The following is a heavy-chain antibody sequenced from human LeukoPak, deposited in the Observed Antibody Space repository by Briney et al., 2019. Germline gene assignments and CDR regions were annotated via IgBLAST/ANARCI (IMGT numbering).Heavy chain of an antibody. Sequence: GASVKVSCKASGYTFTSYGINWVRQAPGQRLEWMGWINAGNGNTKYSQKFQGRVTITRDTSASTAYMELSSLRSEDTAVYYCARGGPAANDYWGQGTLVTVSS. V-gene: IGHV1-3*01. J-gene: IGHJ4*02. D-gene: IGHD2-2*01. CDR3: ARGGPAANDY. CDR2: INAGNGNT. CDR1: GYTFTSYG.